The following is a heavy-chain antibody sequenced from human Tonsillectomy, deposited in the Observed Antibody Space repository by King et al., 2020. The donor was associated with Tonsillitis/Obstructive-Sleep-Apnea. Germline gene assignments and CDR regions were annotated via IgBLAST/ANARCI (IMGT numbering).Heavy chain of an antibody. V-gene: IGHV4-59*01. CDR3: ARESSIVGDAFDL. CDR2: IFHSGGT. Sequence: VQLQESGPGLVKPSETLSLTCTVSGDSISPYYWNWIRQPPGKGLEWIGYIFHSGGTNYDPSLKSRVTISVDTSKNQFSLKLSSVTAADTAVYYWARESSIVGDAFDLWGQGTMVTVSS. J-gene: IGHJ3*01. D-gene: IGHD1-26*01. CDR1: GDSISPYY.